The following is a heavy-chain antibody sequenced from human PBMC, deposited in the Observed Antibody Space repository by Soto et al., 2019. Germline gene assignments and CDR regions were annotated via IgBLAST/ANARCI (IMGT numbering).Heavy chain of an antibody. D-gene: IGHD6-19*01. CDR1: GGTFSSYT. CDR2: IIPILGIA. V-gene: IGHV1-69*02. Sequence: QVQLVQSGAEVKKPGSSVKVSCKASGGTFSSYTISWVRQAPGQVLEWMGRIIPILGIANYAQKFQGRVTITADKSTSTAYMELSSLRSEDTAVYYCARGGSSSGWYDYWGQGTLVTVSS. CDR3: ARGGSSSGWYDY. J-gene: IGHJ4*02.